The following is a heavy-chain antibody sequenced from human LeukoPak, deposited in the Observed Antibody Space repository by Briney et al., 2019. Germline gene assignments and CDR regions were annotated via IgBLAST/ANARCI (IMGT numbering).Heavy chain of an antibody. CDR1: GFTFSSYE. V-gene: IGHV3-48*03. CDR3: AREAYYGSVTNNWFDP. CDR2: ISSSGSTI. D-gene: IGHD3-10*01. J-gene: IGHJ5*02. Sequence: PGGSLRLSCAASGFTFSSYEMNWVRQAPGKGLEWVSYISSSGSTIYYADSVKGRFTISRDDAKNSLYLQMNSLRAEDTAVYYCAREAYYGSVTNNWFDPWGQGTLVTVSP.